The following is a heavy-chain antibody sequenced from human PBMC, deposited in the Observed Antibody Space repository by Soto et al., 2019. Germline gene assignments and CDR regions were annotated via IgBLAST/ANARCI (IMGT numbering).Heavy chain of an antibody. Sequence: GGSLRLSCAASGFTFSSYSMNWVRQAPGKGLEWVSSISSSSSYIYYADSVKGRFTISRDNAKNSLYLQMNSLRAEDTAVYYCARVGDYDFWSGYYPYGAYYYYYGLDVWGQGTTVTVSS. D-gene: IGHD3-3*01. CDR1: GFTFSSYS. CDR2: ISSSSSYI. V-gene: IGHV3-21*01. CDR3: ARVGDYDFWSGYYPYGAYYYYYGLDV. J-gene: IGHJ6*02.